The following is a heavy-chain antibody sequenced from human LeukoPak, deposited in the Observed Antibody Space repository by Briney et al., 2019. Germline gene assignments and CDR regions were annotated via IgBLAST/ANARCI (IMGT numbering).Heavy chain of an antibody. CDR3: AREESVRGGKYYYYGMDV. CDR1: GFTVSSNY. J-gene: IGHJ6*02. D-gene: IGHD3-10*01. CDR2: IYSGGST. V-gene: IGHV3-53*01. Sequence: PGGSLRLSCAASGFTVSSNYMSSVRQAPGKGLEWVSVIYSGGSTYYADSVKGRFTISRDNSKNTLYLQMNSLRAEDTAVYYCAREESVRGGKYYYYGMDVWAKGPRSPSP.